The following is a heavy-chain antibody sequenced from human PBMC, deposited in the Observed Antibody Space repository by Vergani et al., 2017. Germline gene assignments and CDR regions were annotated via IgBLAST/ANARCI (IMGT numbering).Heavy chain of an antibody. Sequence: QVQLVQSGAEVQKPGASVKVSCKASGYTFTGYYMHWVRQAPGQGLEWMGWINPNSGGTNYAQKFQGRVTMTRDTSISTAYMELSRLRSDDTAVYYCARGRLITMVRGVMVYYFDYWGQGTLVTVSS. D-gene: IGHD3-10*01. CDR3: ARGRLITMVRGVMVYYFDY. CDR2: INPNSGGT. J-gene: IGHJ4*02. V-gene: IGHV1-2*02. CDR1: GYTFTGYY.